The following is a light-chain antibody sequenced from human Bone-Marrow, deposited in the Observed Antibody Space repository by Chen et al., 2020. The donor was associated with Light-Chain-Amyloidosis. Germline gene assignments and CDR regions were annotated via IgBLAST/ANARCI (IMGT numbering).Light chain of an antibody. CDR1: IDDVGGYDY. CDR2: NVS. J-gene: IGLJ1*01. V-gene: IGLV2-11*01. CDR3: CSYAGGYSYV. Sequence: QSALTQPRSVSGSPGQSVTISCTGTIDDVGGYDYVSWYQQHPGKAPKLMISNVSERPSGVPDRFSGSKAGNTASLTISGLQAEDEADYYCCSYAGGYSYVFGIGTKVTVL.